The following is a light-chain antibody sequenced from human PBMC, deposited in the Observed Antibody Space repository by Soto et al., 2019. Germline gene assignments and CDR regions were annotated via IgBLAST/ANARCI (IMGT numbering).Light chain of an antibody. V-gene: IGKV3-20*01. CDR2: GAS. J-gene: IGKJ1*01. Sequence: EIVLTQSPGTLSLSPGERATLSCRASQSVSSSYLAWYQQKPGQAPRLLIYGASSRATGIPDRFSGSGSGTDFTLTITRLEPEDCAVYYCQQHGNSPRTFGQGTKV. CDR3: QQHGNSPRT. CDR1: QSVSSSY.